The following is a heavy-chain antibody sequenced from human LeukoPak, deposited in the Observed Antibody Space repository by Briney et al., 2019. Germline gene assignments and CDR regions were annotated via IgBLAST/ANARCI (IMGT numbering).Heavy chain of an antibody. D-gene: IGHD2/OR15-2a*01. CDR2: IYSGGST. CDR1: GFTFSDYY. Sequence: GGSLRLSCAASGFTFSDYYMSWIRQAPGKGLEWVSVIYSGGSTYYADSVKGRFTISRDNSKNTLYLQMNSLRAEDTAVYYCARDEPSPDSTDLDYWGQGTLVTVSS. CDR3: ARDEPSPDSTDLDY. V-gene: IGHV3-66*01. J-gene: IGHJ4*02.